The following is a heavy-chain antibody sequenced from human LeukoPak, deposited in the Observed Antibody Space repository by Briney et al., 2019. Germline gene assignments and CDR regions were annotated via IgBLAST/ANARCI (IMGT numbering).Heavy chain of an antibody. CDR2: INAGNGNT. J-gene: IGHJ4*02. V-gene: IGHV1-3*01. D-gene: IGHD3-22*01. CDR3: ARDDNSGYYYVLMDY. Sequence: ASVKVSCKASGYTFTSYAMHWVRQAPGQRLEWMGWINAGNGNTKYSQKFQGRVTITRDTSASTAYMELSSLRSEDTAVYYCARDDNSGYYYVLMDYWGQGTLVTVSS. CDR1: GYTFTSYA.